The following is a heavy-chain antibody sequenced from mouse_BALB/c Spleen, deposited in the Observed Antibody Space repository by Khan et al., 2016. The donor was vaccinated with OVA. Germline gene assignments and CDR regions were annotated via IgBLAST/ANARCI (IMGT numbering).Heavy chain of an antibody. CDR2: INPSTDYT. V-gene: IGHV1-7*01. D-gene: IGHD1-1*01. CDR3: TNHGSSSAWFTY. CDR1: GYTFTSYW. Sequence: VKLLESGAELAKPGASVKMSCKASGYTFTSYWMHWVKQRPGQGLEWIGYINPSTDYTEYNQKFKDKATLTADKSSSTAYMQLTSLTSEDSAVYCCTNHGSSSAWFTYWGQGTLVTVSA. J-gene: IGHJ3*01.